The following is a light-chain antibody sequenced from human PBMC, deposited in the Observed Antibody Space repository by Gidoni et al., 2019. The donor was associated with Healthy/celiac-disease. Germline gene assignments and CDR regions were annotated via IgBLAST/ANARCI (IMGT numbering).Light chain of an antibody. Sequence: AIRMTHSPSSFSASTGDRVTITCRASQGISSSLAWYQQKPGKAPKLLIYAASTLQSGVPSRFSGSGSGKDFTLTSSCLQSEDVATYYCQQYYSYPRTFGQGTKVEIK. CDR1: QGISSS. CDR2: AAS. V-gene: IGKV1-8*01. J-gene: IGKJ1*01. CDR3: QQYYSYPRT.